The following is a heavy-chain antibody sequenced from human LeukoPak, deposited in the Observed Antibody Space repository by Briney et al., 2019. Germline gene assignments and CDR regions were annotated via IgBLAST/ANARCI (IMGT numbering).Heavy chain of an antibody. J-gene: IGHJ4*02. Sequence: GGSLRLSCAASGFTFSSYAMSWVRQAPGKGLEWVSGISGSGGSIYYADAVKGRFTISRDNSKNTLYLQMNSLRAEDTAVYYCAADRGIVVVPAAILEYWGQGTMVAVSS. CDR1: GFTFSSYA. CDR3: AADRGIVVVPAAILEY. V-gene: IGHV3-23*01. D-gene: IGHD2-2*01. CDR2: ISGSGGSI.